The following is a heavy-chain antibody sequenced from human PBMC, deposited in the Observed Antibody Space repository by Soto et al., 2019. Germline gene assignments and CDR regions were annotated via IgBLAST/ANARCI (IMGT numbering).Heavy chain of an antibody. D-gene: IGHD4-4*01. J-gene: IGHJ6*02. V-gene: IGHV5-51*01. CDR1: GYSFTSYW. Sequence: GEALKISCXGSGYSFTSYWIGWVRQMPGKGLEWMGIIYPGDSDTRYSPSFQGQVTISADKSISTAYLQWSSLKASDTAMYYCARRAVTTYYYYGMDVWGQGTTVTVSS. CDR3: ARRAVTTYYYYGMDV. CDR2: IYPGDSDT.